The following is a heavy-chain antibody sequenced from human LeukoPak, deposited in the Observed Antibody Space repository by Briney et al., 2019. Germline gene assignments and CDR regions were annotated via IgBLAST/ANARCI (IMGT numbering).Heavy chain of an antibody. CDR2: INHSGST. J-gene: IGHJ4*02. Sequence: SETLSLTCAVYGGSFSGYYWSWIRQPPGKGLEWIGEINHSGSTNYNPSLKSRVTISVDKSKNQFSLKLSSVTAADTAVYYCARFAEVGSSSDYWGQGTLVTVSS. V-gene: IGHV4-34*01. CDR3: ARFAEVGSSSDY. CDR1: GGSFSGYY. D-gene: IGHD6-19*01.